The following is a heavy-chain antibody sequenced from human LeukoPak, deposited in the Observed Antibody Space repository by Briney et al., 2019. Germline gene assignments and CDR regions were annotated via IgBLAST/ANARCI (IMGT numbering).Heavy chain of an antibody. CDR3: ARDSLKLLFDY. V-gene: IGHV1-18*01. J-gene: IGHJ4*02. CDR2: VSAYNGNT. CDR1: GYTFTSYG. Sequence: GASVKVSCKASGYTFTSYGISWVRQAPGQGLEWMGWVSAYNGNTNFAQKLQGRVTMTTDTSTSTAYMELRSLRSDDTAVYYCARDSLKLLFDYWGQGTLVTVSS. D-gene: IGHD3-10*01.